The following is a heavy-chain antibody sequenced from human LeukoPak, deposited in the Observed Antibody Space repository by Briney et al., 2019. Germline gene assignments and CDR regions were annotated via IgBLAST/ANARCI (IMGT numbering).Heavy chain of an antibody. Sequence: ASVKVSCKASGYTFTSYGISWVRQAPGQGLEWMGWISAYNDNTNYAQKLQGRVTMTTDTSTSTAYMELRSLRSDDTAVYYCARVRDLEFGDYVKFDPWGQGTLVTVSS. CDR2: ISAYNDNT. CDR1: GYTFTSYG. CDR3: ARVRDLEFGDYVKFDP. D-gene: IGHD4-17*01. J-gene: IGHJ5*02. V-gene: IGHV1-18*01.